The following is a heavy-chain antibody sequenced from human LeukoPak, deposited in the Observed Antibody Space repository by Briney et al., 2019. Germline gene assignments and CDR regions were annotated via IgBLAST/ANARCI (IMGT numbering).Heavy chain of an antibody. CDR3: TTDLGTYYHGSQRLIPIDY. CDR1: GFTFTNAW. Sequence: GGSLRLSCVDSGFTFTNAWMSWVRQAPGKGLEWIGRIKSKTDGETTNYAEPVRGRFTISRDDSKSAVYLQMNSPKIEDTAVYYCTTDLGTYYHGSQRLIPIDYWGQGTLVTVSS. J-gene: IGHJ4*02. CDR2: IKSKTDGETT. D-gene: IGHD3-10*01. V-gene: IGHV3-15*01.